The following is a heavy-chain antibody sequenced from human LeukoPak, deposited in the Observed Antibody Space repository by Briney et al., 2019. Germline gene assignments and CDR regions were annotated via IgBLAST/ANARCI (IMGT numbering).Heavy chain of an antibody. Sequence: ASVKVSCKASGYTFTGYYMHWVRQAPGRGLEWMGWINPNSGGTNYAQKFQGWVTMTRDTSISTAYMELSRLRSEDTAVYYCATGFDQPPNPYYGMDVWGQGTTVAVSS. CDR3: ATGFDQPPNPYYGMDV. V-gene: IGHV1-2*04. J-gene: IGHJ6*02. CDR2: INPNSGGT. D-gene: IGHD2-2*01. CDR1: GYTFTGYY.